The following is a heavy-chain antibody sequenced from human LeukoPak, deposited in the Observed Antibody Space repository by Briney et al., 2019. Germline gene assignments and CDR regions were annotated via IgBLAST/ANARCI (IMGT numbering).Heavy chain of an antibody. CDR2: IYPGDSDT. CDR1: GYSFISCW. J-gene: IGHJ4*02. CDR3: ARLEYSGSYQGAFDC. V-gene: IGHV5-51*01. D-gene: IGHD1-26*01. Sequence: GESLKISCKGSGYSFISCWIGWVRQMPGKGLEWMGIIYPGDSDTRYSPSFQGQVTITADKSISTAYLQWSSLKASDTAMYYCARLEYSGSYQGAFDCWGQGTLVTVSS.